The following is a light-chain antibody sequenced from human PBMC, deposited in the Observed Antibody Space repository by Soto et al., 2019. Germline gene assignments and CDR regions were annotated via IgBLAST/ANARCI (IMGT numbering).Light chain of an antibody. V-gene: IGLV2-8*01. CDR1: TGATGGHKY. CDR3: SSSIDTDNSVT. Sequence: QSALTQPPSASGSPGQSVTIPCTGSTGATGGHKYVAWYQHHPGEVPKLLIYEDSKRPSGVPDRFSASRAGNTASLTVSGLQSEDEDLYYCSSSIDTDNSVTFGGGTKLTVL. CDR2: EDS. J-gene: IGLJ2*01.